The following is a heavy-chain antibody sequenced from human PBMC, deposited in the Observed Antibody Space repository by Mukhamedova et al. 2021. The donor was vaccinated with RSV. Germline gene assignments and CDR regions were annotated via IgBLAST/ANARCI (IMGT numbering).Heavy chain of an antibody. V-gene: IGHV1-69*01. CDR2: IIPIFGTA. J-gene: IGHJ3*02. Sequence: RQAPGQGLEWMGGIIPIFGTANYAQKFQGRVTITADESTSTAYMELSSLRSEDTAVYYCARSAHNYYDSSGPDAFDIWGQGPMVTV. D-gene: IGHD3-22*01. CDR3: ARSAHNYYDSSGPDAFDI.